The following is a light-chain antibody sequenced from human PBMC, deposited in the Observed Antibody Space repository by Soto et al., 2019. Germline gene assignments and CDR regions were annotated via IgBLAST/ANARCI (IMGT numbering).Light chain of an antibody. CDR1: QSVSSY. J-gene: IGKJ5*01. CDR3: QQRSNWPPIT. Sequence: EKLMSQSPATLSVSPGERATLSCRASQSVSSYLAWYQQKPGQAPRLLIYDASNRATGIPARFSGSGSGTDFTLTISSLEPEDFAVYYCQQRSNWPPITFGQGTRLEIK. V-gene: IGKV3-11*01. CDR2: DAS.